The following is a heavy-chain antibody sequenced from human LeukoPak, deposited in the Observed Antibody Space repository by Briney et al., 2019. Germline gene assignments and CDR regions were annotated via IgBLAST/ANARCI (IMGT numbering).Heavy chain of an antibody. CDR1: GFTFSSYG. J-gene: IGHJ4*02. CDR3: AKEASRGSSFAYTPIEKPYYLDY. D-gene: IGHD5-18*01. CDR2: ISSSSGYI. Sequence: PGGSLRLSCAASGFTFSSYGMNWVRQAPGQGLEWVSSISSSSGYIWYVDSVKGRFTISRDNAKNSLYLQMYSLRAEDTAAYYCAKEASRGSSFAYTPIEKPYYLDYWGQGTLVTVSS. V-gene: IGHV3-21*01.